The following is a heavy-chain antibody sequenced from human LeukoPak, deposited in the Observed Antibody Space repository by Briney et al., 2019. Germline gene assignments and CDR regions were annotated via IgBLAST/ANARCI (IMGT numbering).Heavy chain of an antibody. J-gene: IGHJ2*01. V-gene: IGHV1-69*01. CDR1: GGTFSSYA. Sequence: SVKVSCKASGGTFSSYAISWVRQAPGQGLEWMGGIIPIFGTANYAQKFQGRVTITADESTSTAYMELSSLRSEDTAVYYCASSDGDGSYWYFDLWGRGTLVTVPS. CDR3: ASSDGDGSYWYFDL. D-gene: IGHD4-17*01. CDR2: IIPIFGTA.